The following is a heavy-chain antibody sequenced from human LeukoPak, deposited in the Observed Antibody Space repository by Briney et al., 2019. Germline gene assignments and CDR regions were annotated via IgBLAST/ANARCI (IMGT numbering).Heavy chain of an antibody. J-gene: IGHJ3*02. D-gene: IGHD6-13*01. CDR2: IYHSGST. V-gene: IGHV4-38-2*01. CDR3: ARGLAISAAGDAFDI. Sequence: PSETLSLTCAVSGYSISSGYYCGWIRQPPGKGLEWIGSIYHSGSTYYNPSLKSRVTISVDTSKNQFSLKLSSVTAADTAVYYCARGLAISAAGDAFDIWGQGTMVTVSS. CDR1: GYSISSGYY.